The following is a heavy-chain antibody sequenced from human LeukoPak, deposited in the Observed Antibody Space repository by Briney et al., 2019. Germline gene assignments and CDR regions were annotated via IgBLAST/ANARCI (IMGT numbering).Heavy chain of an antibody. CDR2: MWYDGSKD. CDR3: AKDRETYEYTFDY. Sequence: PGGSLRLSCAASGFSFSTYGIHWARQAPGKGLEWVAVMWYDGSKDYYADSVKGRFTISRDTSKNTLYPQMNNLRAEDTAVYYCAKDRETYEYTFDYWGQGTLVTVSS. J-gene: IGHJ4*02. CDR1: GFSFSTYG. V-gene: IGHV3-33*06. D-gene: IGHD6-6*01.